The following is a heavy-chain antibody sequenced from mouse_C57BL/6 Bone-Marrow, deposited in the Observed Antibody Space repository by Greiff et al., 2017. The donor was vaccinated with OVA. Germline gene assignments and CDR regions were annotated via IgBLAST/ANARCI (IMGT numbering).Heavy chain of an antibody. Sequence: VQLQQPGAELVKPGASVKVSCKASGYTFTSYWMHWVKQRPGQGLEWIGRIHPSDSDTNYNQKFKGKATLTVDKSSSTAYMQLSSLTSEDSAVYYGAIGCSYDGNGYWYFDVWGTGTTVTVSS. D-gene: IGHD2-3*01. CDR2: IHPSDSDT. CDR1: GYTFTSYW. J-gene: IGHJ1*03. CDR3: AIGCSYDGNGYWYFDV. V-gene: IGHV1-74*01.